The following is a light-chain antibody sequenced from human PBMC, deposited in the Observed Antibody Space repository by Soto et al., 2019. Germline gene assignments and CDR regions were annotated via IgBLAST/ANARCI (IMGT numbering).Light chain of an antibody. J-gene: IGKJ1*01. Sequence: DIQMTQSPSSLSASVGDRVTITCRASQSISSYLNWYQQKPGKAPNLLIYAASILQSGVPSRFSGSGSGTDFTLTISSLQPEDFATYYCQQSYSTLRTFGQGPKVDIK. CDR2: AAS. CDR1: QSISSY. V-gene: IGKV1-39*01. CDR3: QQSYSTLRT.